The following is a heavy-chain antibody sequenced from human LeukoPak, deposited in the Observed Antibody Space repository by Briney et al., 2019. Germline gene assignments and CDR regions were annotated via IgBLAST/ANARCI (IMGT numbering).Heavy chain of an antibody. CDR2: INSDSGRT. CDR1: GFTFSTYW. V-gene: IGHV3-74*01. CDR3: ARGRNGFFDY. Sequence: QPGGSLRLSCVASGFTFSTYWMHWVRQAPGKGLVWVSQINSDSGRTRYADSVKGRLTISRDNAKNTVYLQINSLRAEDTAMYYCARGRNGFFDYWGHGTLVTVSS. D-gene: IGHD5-24*01. J-gene: IGHJ4*01.